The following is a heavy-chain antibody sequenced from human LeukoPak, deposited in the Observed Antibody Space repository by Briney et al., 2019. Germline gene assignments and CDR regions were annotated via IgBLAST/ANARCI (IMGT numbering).Heavy chain of an antibody. CDR3: ARGPRAGGQNAFDI. Sequence: GGSLRLSCAASGFTFSIYAMSWVRQAPGKGLEWVSAISGSGGSTYYADSVKGRFTISRDNSKNTLYLQMNSLRAEDTAVYYCARGPRAGGQNAFDIWGQGTMVTVSS. J-gene: IGHJ3*02. CDR1: GFTFSIYA. CDR2: ISGSGGST. D-gene: IGHD6-19*01. V-gene: IGHV3-23*01.